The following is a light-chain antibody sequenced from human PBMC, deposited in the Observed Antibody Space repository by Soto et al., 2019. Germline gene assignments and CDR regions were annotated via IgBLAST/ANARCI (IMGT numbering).Light chain of an antibody. CDR2: GTS. CDR3: QQYNSWPLT. V-gene: IGKV3-15*01. Sequence: EIVMTQFPATLSVSPGERATLSCRASQSVGSSLAWYQQKPGQAPRLLIYGTSARATGIPANFSGSGSGTEFTLTISSLQSEDFAVYYCQQYNSWPLTFGGGTKVEIK. CDR1: QSVGSS. J-gene: IGKJ4*01.